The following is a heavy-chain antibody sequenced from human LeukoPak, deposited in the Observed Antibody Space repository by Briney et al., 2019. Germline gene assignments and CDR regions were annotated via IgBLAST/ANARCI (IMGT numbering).Heavy chain of an antibody. CDR3: ASVDDSSGYHFDY. CDR2: IYYSGST. CDR1: GGSISTNRW. Sequence: SETLSLTCTVSGGSISTNRWWSWIRQPPGKGLEWIGSIYYSGSTYYNPSLKSRVAISVDRSKNQFSLKLSSVTAADTPVYYCASVDDSSGYHFDYWGQGTLVTVSS. V-gene: IGHV4-39*07. D-gene: IGHD3-22*01. J-gene: IGHJ4*02.